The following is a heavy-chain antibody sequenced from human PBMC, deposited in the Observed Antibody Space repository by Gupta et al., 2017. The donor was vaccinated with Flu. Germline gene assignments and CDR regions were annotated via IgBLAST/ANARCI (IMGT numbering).Heavy chain of an antibody. CDR2: IIPVLGPT. J-gene: IGHJ4*02. CDR3: ARKGGGHCSGGTCYSFDY. D-gene: IGHD2-15*01. Sequence: VRQAPGQGPEWMGGIIPVLGPTNSAQKFQGRVTITADESTSTVYMEISSLRSEDTAVYYCARKGGGHCSGGTCYSFDYWGQGTLVTVSS. V-gene: IGHV1-69*01.